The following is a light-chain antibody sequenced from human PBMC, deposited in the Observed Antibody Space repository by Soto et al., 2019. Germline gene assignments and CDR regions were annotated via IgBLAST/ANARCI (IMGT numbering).Light chain of an antibody. J-gene: IGLJ1*01. CDR3: QSYDSRLSGSV. Sequence: QSVLTQPPSASGTPGQRVTISCSGSSSNIGSNTVNWYQQLPGAAPKLLIYSNNQRPSGVPDRFSGSKSDTSASLAISGLQAEDEADYYCQSYDSRLSGSVFGTGTKLTVL. CDR2: SNN. CDR1: SSNIGSNT. V-gene: IGLV1-44*01.